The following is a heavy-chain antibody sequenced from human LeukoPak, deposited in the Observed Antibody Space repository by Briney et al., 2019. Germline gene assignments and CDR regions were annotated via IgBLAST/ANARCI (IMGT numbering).Heavy chain of an antibody. CDR1: GGSFSGYY. V-gene: IGHV4-34*01. CDR2: INNSGST. CDR3: ARGPTIFGVVINYFDY. D-gene: IGHD3-3*01. J-gene: IGHJ4*02. Sequence: SETLSLTCAVYGGSFSGYYWSWVRQPPGKGLEWIGEINNSGSTNYNPSLKRRVTISVDTSKNQSSLKLSSVTAADTAVYYCARGPTIFGVVINYFDYWGQGTLVTVSS.